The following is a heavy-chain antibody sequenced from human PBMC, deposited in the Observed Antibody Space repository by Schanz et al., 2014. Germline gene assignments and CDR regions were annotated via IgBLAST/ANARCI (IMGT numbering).Heavy chain of an antibody. CDR1: GFTFNSYG. CDR2: IWYDGSNK. Sequence: QVQLVESGGGVVQPGRSLRLSCAASGFTFNSYGMHWVRQAPGKGLEWVAFIWYDGSNKSYADSVKGRFTISRDNSKNTLYAQMNSLRAAAETAHYCATSMYSTSWAFASWGQGAQVTVSS. V-gene: IGHV3-33*01. J-gene: IGHJ4*02. CDR3: ATSMYSTSWAFAS. D-gene: IGHD2-2*01.